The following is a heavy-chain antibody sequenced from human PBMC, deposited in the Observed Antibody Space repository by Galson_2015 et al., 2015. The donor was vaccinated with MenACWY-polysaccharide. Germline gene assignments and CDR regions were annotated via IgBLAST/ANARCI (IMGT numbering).Heavy chain of an antibody. CDR3: ARWGNFGGSSVHAFDV. CDR2: IYYTGDT. V-gene: IGHV4-59*02. Sequence: LSLTCTVSSVSVTSHHWNWIRQPPGKGLEWIGYIYYTGDTKQNPSLKSRITMSVDTSKNQFSLKLSSVTAADTAIYYCARWGNFGGSSVHAFDVWGQGTMASVSS. J-gene: IGHJ3*01. CDR1: SVSVTSHH. D-gene: IGHD4-23*01.